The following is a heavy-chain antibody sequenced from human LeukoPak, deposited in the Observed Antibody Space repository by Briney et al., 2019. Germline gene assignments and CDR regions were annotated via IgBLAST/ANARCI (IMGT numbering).Heavy chain of an antibody. V-gene: IGHV3-23*01. J-gene: IGHJ5*02. D-gene: IGHD3-22*01. CDR1: GFTFSSYA. Sequence: GGSLSLSCAASGFTFSSYAMTWVRQAPGKGLEWVSAISGSGGTTDYADSVRGRFTISRDNSKNTVSLHMSSLRAEDTAVYYCAKGGDSSGYGWRSWGQGTLVSVSS. CDR3: AKGGDSSGYGWRS. CDR2: ISGSGGTT.